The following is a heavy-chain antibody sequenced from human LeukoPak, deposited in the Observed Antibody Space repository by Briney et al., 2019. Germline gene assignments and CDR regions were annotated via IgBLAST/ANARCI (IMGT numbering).Heavy chain of an antibody. CDR3: ARELLLNY. J-gene: IGHJ4*02. V-gene: IGHV3-9*01. Sequence: GGSLRLSCAASGFTFDDYAMHWVRQAPGKGLEWVSGISWNSGSIGYADSVKGRFTISRDNAKNSLYLQMNSLRAEDTAVYYCARELLLNYWGQGTLVTVSS. CDR2: ISWNSGSI. CDR1: GFTFDDYA. D-gene: IGHD1-26*01.